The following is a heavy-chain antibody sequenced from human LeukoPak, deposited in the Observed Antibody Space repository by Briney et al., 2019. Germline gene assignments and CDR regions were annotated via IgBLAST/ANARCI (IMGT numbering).Heavy chain of an antibody. Sequence: SETLSLTCTVSGGSVSRGAYYWSWLRPPPGNGLKWIGYIYYSGRTYYNPSIKSRATISVDTSKNQLSLKLSSVTAADTAVFYCAILRCSGGSCYLDYWGQGTLVTVSS. CDR2: IYYSGRT. D-gene: IGHD2-15*01. CDR3: AILRCSGGSCYLDY. J-gene: IGHJ4*02. V-gene: IGHV4-31*03. CDR1: GGSVSRGAYY.